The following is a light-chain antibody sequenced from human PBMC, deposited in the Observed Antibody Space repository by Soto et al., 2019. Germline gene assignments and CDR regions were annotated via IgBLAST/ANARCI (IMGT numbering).Light chain of an antibody. Sequence: DIQMTQSPSSLSASVGDRVTITCQTSQSINTYLNWYQQKPGKAPKLLIYGASSLQSGVPLRFSGSGSGTDFTLTISSLEPEDFATYYCQESYSTPPNFGPGTKVDIK. CDR3: QESYSTPPN. V-gene: IGKV1-39*01. CDR1: QSINTY. CDR2: GAS. J-gene: IGKJ3*01.